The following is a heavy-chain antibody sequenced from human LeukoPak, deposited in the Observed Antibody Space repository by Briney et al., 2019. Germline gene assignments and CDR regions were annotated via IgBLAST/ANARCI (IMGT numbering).Heavy chain of an antibody. CDR2: INHSGST. CDR3: ATRYCSSTSCYTFAY. CDR1: GGSFSGYY. D-gene: IGHD2-2*02. V-gene: IGHV4-34*01. Sequence: PSETLSLTCAVYGGSFSGYYWSWIRQPPRKGLEWIGEINHSGSTNYNPSLKSRVTISVDTSKNQFSLKLSSVTAADTAVYYCATRYCSSTSCYTFAYWGQGTLVTVSS. J-gene: IGHJ4*02.